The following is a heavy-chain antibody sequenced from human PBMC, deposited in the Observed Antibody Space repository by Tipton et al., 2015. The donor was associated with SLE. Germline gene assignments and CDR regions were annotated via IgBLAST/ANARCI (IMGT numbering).Heavy chain of an antibody. V-gene: IGHV4-59*01. CDR2: IYYSGST. CDR3: ARDLASSYGIDV. Sequence: PGLVKPSETLSLTCTVSGGSISSYYWSWIRQPPGKGLEWIGYIYYSGSTNYNPSLKSRVTISVDTSKTQFSLRLTSVTAADTAVYYCARDLASSYGIDVWGQGTTVTVSS. J-gene: IGHJ6*02. CDR1: GGSISSYY. D-gene: IGHD2-15*01.